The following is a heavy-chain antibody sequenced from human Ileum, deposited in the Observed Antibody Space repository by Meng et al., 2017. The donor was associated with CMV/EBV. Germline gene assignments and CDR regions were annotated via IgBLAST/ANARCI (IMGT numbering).Heavy chain of an antibody. J-gene: IGHJ6*02. CDR1: GYTFTSYG. D-gene: IGHD3-3*01. Sequence: ASAKISCRASGYTFTSYGVIWLRQATGQGLEWRGWISAYNGNTNYAQKLQGRVTMTTDTSTSTAYMELRSLRSDDTAVDYCSRGYAFWRGYYTSRTYYYYGMDAWGQGTTVTVSS. CDR3: SRGYAFWRGYYTSRTYYYYGMDA. CDR2: ISAYNGNT. V-gene: IGHV1-18*01.